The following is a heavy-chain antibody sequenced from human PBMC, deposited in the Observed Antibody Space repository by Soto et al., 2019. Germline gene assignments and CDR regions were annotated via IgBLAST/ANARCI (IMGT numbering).Heavy chain of an antibody. D-gene: IGHD6-25*01. CDR3: ARGGGIVAGQNDAFDI. CDR2: ISSSSSTI. Sequence: EVQLVESGGGLVQPGGSLRLSCAASGFTFSSYSMNWVRQAPGKGLEWVSYISSSSSTIYYADSVKGRFTISRDNAKNSLYLQMNSLRDEDTAVYYCARGGGIVAGQNDAFDIWGQGTMVTVSS. V-gene: IGHV3-48*02. CDR1: GFTFSSYS. J-gene: IGHJ3*02.